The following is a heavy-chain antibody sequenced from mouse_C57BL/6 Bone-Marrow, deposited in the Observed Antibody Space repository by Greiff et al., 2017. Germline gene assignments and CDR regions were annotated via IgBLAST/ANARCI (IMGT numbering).Heavy chain of an antibody. V-gene: IGHV1-52*01. J-gene: IGHJ2*01. D-gene: IGHD1-1*01. Sequence: VQLQQPGAELVRPGSSVKLSCKASGYTFTSYWMHWVKQRPIQGLEWIGNIDPSDSETHYNQKFKDKATLTVDKSSSTAYMKLSSLTSEDSAVLYCARNDYYGSSLGYWGQGTTLTVSS. CDR3: ARNDYYGSSLGY. CDR1: GYTFTSYW. CDR2: IDPSDSET.